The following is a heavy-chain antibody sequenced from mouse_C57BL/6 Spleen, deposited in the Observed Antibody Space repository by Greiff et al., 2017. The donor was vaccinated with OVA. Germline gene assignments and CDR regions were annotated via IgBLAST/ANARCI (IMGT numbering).Heavy chain of an antibody. Sequence: QVQLQQSGAELVRPGTSVKVSCKASGYAFTNYLIEWVKQRPGQGLEWIGVINPGSGGTNYNEKFKGKATLTADKSSSTAYMQLSSLTSEDSAVYVCARSGTGTRYDDWGQGTTLTVAS. J-gene: IGHJ2*01. CDR2: INPGSGGT. CDR1: GYAFTNYL. CDR3: ARSGTGTRYDD. V-gene: IGHV1-54*01. D-gene: IGHD4-1*01.